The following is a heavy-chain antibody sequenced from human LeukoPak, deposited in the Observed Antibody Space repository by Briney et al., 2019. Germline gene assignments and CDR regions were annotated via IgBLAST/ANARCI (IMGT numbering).Heavy chain of an antibody. Sequence: GGSLRLSCAASGFTFSNAWMSWVRQAPGKGLEWVSGIGGSGGNTYYADAVKGRFTISRGNSKNTLYLRMNSLRAEDTALYYCAKGAVTSWFDPWGQGTLVTVSS. CDR3: AKGAVTSWFDP. CDR1: GFTFSNAW. J-gene: IGHJ5*02. V-gene: IGHV3-23*01. D-gene: IGHD3-10*01. CDR2: IGGSGGNT.